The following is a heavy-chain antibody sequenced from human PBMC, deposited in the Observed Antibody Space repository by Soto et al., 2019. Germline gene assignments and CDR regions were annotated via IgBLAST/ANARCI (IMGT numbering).Heavy chain of an antibody. V-gene: IGHV4-4*09. CDR1: GDSVRNQY. Sequence: SETLYLTCTVSGDSVRNQYWSWIRRPPGRGLEWIGYIYRSGSTKYNPSLKSRLTISVDTSKNQFSLNLSSVTAADTAVYYCARTLDYGHMDVWGKGTTVTVSS. CDR3: ARTLDYGHMDV. J-gene: IGHJ6*03. D-gene: IGHD3-16*01. CDR2: IYRSGST.